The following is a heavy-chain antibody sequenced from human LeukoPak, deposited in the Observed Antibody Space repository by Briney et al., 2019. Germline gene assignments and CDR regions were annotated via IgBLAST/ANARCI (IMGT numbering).Heavy chain of an antibody. CDR2: ISYDGSNK. CDR1: GFTFSSYA. V-gene: IGHV3-30*04. CDR3: ARDPTAVAGRGYFDY. Sequence: GGSLRLSCAASGFTFSSYAMHWVRQAPGKGLEWVAVISYDGSNKYYADSVKGRFTISRDNSKNTLYLQMNSPRAEDTAVYYCARDPTAVAGRGYFDYWGQGTLVTVSS. D-gene: IGHD6-19*01. J-gene: IGHJ4*02.